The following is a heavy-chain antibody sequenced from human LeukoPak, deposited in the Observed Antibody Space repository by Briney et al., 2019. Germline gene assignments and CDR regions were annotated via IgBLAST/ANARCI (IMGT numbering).Heavy chain of an antibody. Sequence: GGSLRLSCAASGFTFSSYAMSWVRQAPGKGLEWVSGISGSGGSTYYADSVKGRFTISRDNSKNTLYLQMNSLRAEDTAVYYCAKDRSSSWYSNWFDPWGQGTLVTVSS. J-gene: IGHJ5*02. V-gene: IGHV3-23*01. D-gene: IGHD6-13*01. CDR2: ISGSGGST. CDR1: GFTFSSYA. CDR3: AKDRSSSWYSNWFDP.